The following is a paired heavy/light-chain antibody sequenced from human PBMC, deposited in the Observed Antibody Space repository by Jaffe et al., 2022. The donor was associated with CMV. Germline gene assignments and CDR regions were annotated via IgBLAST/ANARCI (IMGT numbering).Light chain of an antibody. V-gene: IGKV2-28*01. CDR2: LGS. CDR1: QSLLHSNGYNY. J-gene: IGKJ2*01. Sequence: DIVMTQSPLSLPVTPGEPASISCRSSQSLLHSNGYNYLDWYLQKPGQSPQLLIYLGSNRASGVPDRFSGSGSGTDFTLKISRVEAEDVGVYYCMQALQTPPMYTFGQGTKLEIK. CDR3: MQALQTPPMYT.
Heavy chain of an antibody. CDR3: ARLDIVATISKSIDYYGMDV. V-gene: IGHV4-39*01. CDR1: GGSISSSSYY. J-gene: IGHJ6*02. CDR2: IYYSGST. D-gene: IGHD5-12*01. Sequence: QLQLQESGPGLVKPSETLSLTCTVSGGSISSSSYYWGWIRQPPGKGLEWIGSIYYSGSTYYNPSLKSRVTISVDTSKNQFSLKLSSVTAADTAVYYCARLDIVATISKSIDYYGMDVWGQGTTVTVSS.